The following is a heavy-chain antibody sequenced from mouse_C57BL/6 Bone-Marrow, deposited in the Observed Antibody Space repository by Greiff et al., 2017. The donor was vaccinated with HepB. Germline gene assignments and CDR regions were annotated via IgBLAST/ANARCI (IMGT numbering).Heavy chain of an antibody. CDR3: ANYYGSRYDAMDY. J-gene: IGHJ4*01. V-gene: IGHV1-4*01. CDR2: ITPSSGYT. CDR1: GYTFTSYT. Sequence: VRLQQSGAELARPGASVKMSCKASGYTFTSYTMHWVKQRPGQGLDWIGYITPSSGYTKYNQKFKDKATLTADKSSSTAYMQLSSLTSEDSAVYYCANYYGSRYDAMDYWGQGTSVTVSS. D-gene: IGHD1-1*01.